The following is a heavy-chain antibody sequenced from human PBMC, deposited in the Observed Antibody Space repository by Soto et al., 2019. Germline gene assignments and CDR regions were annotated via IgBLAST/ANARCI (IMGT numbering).Heavy chain of an antibody. Sequence: ASVKVSCKAPGDAFTSYYLNWVRQAPGQGLEWMGVINPHGGSTKYAQKFQGRITMTRDTSRSTVYMELSSLRSDDTAIYYCARSSGGNFGIIIEGSNWFDPWGQGTLVTVSS. D-gene: IGHD3-3*01. V-gene: IGHV1-46*01. CDR3: ARSSGGNFGIIIEGSNWFDP. CDR1: GDAFTSYY. J-gene: IGHJ5*02. CDR2: INPHGGST.